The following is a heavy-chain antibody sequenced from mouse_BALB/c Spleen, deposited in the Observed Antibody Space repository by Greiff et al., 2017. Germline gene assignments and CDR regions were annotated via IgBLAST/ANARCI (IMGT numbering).Heavy chain of an antibody. D-gene: IGHD4-1*01. CDR1: GFTFSDYY. V-gene: IGHV5-4*02. Sequence: EVQGVESGGGLVKPGGSLKLSCAASGFTFSDYYMYWVRQTPEKRLEWVATISDGGSYTYYPDSVKGRFTISRDNAKNTLYLQMSSLRSEDTAMYYCARHWDPYYFDYWGQGTTLTVSS. J-gene: IGHJ2*01. CDR2: ISDGGSYT. CDR3: ARHWDPYYFDY.